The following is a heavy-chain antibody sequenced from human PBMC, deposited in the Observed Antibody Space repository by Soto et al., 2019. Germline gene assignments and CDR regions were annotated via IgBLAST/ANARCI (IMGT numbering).Heavy chain of an antibody. Sequence: ASVKVSCKVSGDTLTELSMHWVRQAPGKGLEWMGGFDPEDGETIYAQKFQGRVTMTEDTSTDTAYMELSSLRSEDTAVYYCATGPLYYDILTTRTPLDYWGQGTLVTVSS. CDR3: ATGPLYYDILTTRTPLDY. CDR2: FDPEDGET. D-gene: IGHD3-9*01. CDR1: GDTLTELS. J-gene: IGHJ4*02. V-gene: IGHV1-24*01.